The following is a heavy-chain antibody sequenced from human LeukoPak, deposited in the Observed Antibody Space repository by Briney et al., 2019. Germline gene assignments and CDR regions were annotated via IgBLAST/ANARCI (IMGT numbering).Heavy chain of an antibody. CDR1: GGSFSGYY. J-gene: IGHJ4*02. CDR2: INHSGST. V-gene: IGHV4-34*01. D-gene: IGHD6-13*01. CDR3: ARLTSSSWYRPFDY. Sequence: SETLSLTCAVYGGSFSGYYWSWIRQPPGKGLEWIGEINHSGSTNYNPSLKSRVTISVDTSKNQFSLKLSSVTAADTAVYYCARLTSSSWYRPFDYWGQGTLVTVSS.